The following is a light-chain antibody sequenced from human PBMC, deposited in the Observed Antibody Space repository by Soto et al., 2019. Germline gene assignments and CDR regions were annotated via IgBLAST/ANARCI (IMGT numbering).Light chain of an antibody. CDR3: QQLNSYPLT. CDR2: AAS. Sequence: IQLTQSPSSLSASVGDRVTITCRASQGISSYLTWYQQKPGKAPKLLIYAASTLQSGVPSRFSGSGSGTELTLTISSLQPEDFETYSCQQLNSYPLTFGGGTKVDI. V-gene: IGKV1-9*01. J-gene: IGKJ4*01. CDR1: QGISSY.